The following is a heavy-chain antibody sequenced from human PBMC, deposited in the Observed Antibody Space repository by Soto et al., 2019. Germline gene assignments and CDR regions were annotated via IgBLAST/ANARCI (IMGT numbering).Heavy chain of an antibody. J-gene: IGHJ5*02. CDR1: GGSFSGYY. CDR2: INHSGST. Sequence: QVQLQQWGAGLLKPSETLSLTCAVYGGSFSGYYWSWIRQPQGKGLEWIGEINHSGSTNYIPSRKSRVTISVDTSKNQCSLKLSSVTAADTAVYYCARGFRARPVAPRRWFDPWGQGTLVTVSS. CDR3: ARGFRARPVAPRRWFDP. D-gene: IGHD3-10*01. V-gene: IGHV4-34*01.